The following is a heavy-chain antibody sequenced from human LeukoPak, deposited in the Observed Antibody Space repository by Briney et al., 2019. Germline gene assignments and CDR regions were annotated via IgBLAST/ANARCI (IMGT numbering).Heavy chain of an antibody. Sequence: SETLCLTCTVSGGSISSYYWGWIRQPPGKGLEWIGYIYYTGSTNYNPSLKSRVTISVDTSKNQFSLKLSSVTDADTAVYYCATLTGYSSESWFDPWGQGILVTVSS. CDR1: GGSISSYY. J-gene: IGHJ5*02. CDR3: ATLTGYSSESWFDP. CDR2: IYYTGST. D-gene: IGHD3-9*01. V-gene: IGHV4-59*01.